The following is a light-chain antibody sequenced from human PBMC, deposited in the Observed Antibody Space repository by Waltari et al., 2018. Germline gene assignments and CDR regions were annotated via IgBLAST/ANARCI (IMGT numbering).Light chain of an antibody. Sequence: QSVLTQPPSVSAAPGQRVTISCSGTAPNIGINHVSWYQQFPGTAPKLLIHETHKRPSGIPDLFAGSKCGASATLDITGLQTGDEADYDCGTWDLSLNSGVFGGGTKLTVL. V-gene: IGLV1-51*02. CDR2: ETH. J-gene: IGLJ3*02. CDR3: GTWDLSLNSGV. CDR1: APNIGINH.